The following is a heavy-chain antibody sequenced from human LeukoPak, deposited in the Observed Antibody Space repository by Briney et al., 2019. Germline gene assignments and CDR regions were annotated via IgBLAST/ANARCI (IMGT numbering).Heavy chain of an antibody. CDR3: ARGERVYRYGLSFPYYYMDV. CDR1: GGSFSGYY. D-gene: IGHD5-18*01. J-gene: IGHJ6*03. V-gene: IGHV4-34*01. CDR2: INHSGST. Sequence: PSETLSLTCAVYGGSFSGYYWSWIHQPPGKGLEWIGEINHSGSTNYNPSLKSRVTISVDTSKNQFSLKLSSVTAADTAVYYCARGERVYRYGLSFPYYYMDVWGKGTTVTVSS.